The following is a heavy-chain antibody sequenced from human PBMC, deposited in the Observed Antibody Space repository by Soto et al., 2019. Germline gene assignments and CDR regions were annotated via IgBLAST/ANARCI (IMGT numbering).Heavy chain of an antibody. CDR2: INPKTAAT. V-gene: IGHV1-2*02. J-gene: IGHJ6*02. Sequence: QVQLVQSGAEVKKSGASVKVSCKASGYTFSDYFIQWLRQAPGQGLEWVAWINPKTAATNYAKKFQDRVTLTSDTSVSTAHLELTRLRPDDTAVYYCARIKWGLDYYSGMAVWGQGTAVTVSS. CDR1: GYTFSDYF. D-gene: IGHD1-26*01. CDR3: ARIKWGLDYYSGMAV.